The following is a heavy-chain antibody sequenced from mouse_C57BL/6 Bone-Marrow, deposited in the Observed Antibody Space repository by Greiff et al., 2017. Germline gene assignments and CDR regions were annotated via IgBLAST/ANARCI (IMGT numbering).Heavy chain of an antibody. V-gene: IGHV1-64*01. CDR3: ARSDYDPWYFDV. D-gene: IGHD2-4*01. J-gene: IGHJ1*03. Sequence: VQLQQPGAELVKPGASVKLSCKASGYTFTSYWMHWVKQRPGQGLEWIGMFHPNSGSTNYNEKFKSKATLTVDKSSSTAYMQLSSLTSEDSAVYYSARSDYDPWYFDVWGTGTTVTVSS. CDR2: FHPNSGST. CDR1: GYTFTSYW.